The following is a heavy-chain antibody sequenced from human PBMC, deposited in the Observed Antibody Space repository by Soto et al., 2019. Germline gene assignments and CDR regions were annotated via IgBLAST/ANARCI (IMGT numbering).Heavy chain of an antibody. CDR1: GGSISSKSYS. D-gene: IGHD5-18*01. CDR2: FYYSENT. Sequence: SETLSLTCSVSGGSISSKSYSWGWIRQPPGKGLEWIGTFYYSENTYYNPSLKSRVTISVDTSKNQFSLKLSSVTAADTAVYYCARHVDTAMVMNYFDYWGQGTLVTVSS. J-gene: IGHJ4*02. CDR3: ARHVDTAMVMNYFDY. V-gene: IGHV4-39*01.